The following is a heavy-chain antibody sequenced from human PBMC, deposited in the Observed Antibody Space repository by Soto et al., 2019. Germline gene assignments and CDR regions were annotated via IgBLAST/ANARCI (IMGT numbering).Heavy chain of an antibody. CDR3: ARLVDKPMVPDS. J-gene: IGHJ4*02. CDR1: GYSFTSYW. D-gene: IGHD5-18*01. Sequence: PGEALKICCKGSGYSFTSYWISWVRQMPGKGLEWMGRIDPSDSYTNYSPSFQGHVTISADKSISTAYLQWSSLKASDTAMYYCARLVDKPMVPDSWGQGPLVTVSS. CDR2: IDPSDSYT. V-gene: IGHV5-10-1*01.